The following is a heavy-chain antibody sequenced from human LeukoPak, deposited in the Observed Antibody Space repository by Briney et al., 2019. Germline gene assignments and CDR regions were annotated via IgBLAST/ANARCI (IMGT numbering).Heavy chain of an antibody. V-gene: IGHV4-59*08. CDR3: ARTGSSGYDY. D-gene: IGHD3-22*01. CDR2: IYYSGST. CDR1: GGSISSYY. Sequence: SETLSLTCTVSGGSISSYYWSWIRQPPGKGLEWIWYIYYSGSTNYNPSLKSRVTISVDTSKNQFSLKLSSVTAADTAVYYCARTGSSGYDYWGQGTLVTVSS. J-gene: IGHJ4*02.